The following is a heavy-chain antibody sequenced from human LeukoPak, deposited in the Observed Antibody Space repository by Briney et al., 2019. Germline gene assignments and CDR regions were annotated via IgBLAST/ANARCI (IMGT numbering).Heavy chain of an antibody. CDR1: GFTFSSYA. CDR3: ARDLGIAVAGTAFDI. V-gene: IGHV3-23*01. CDR2: ISGSGGST. D-gene: IGHD6-19*01. J-gene: IGHJ3*02. Sequence: PGGSLRLSCAASGFTFSSYAMSWVRQAPGKGLEWVSAISGSGGSTYYADSVKGRFTISRDNSKNTLYLQMNSLRAEDTAVYYCARDLGIAVAGTAFDIWGQGTMVTVSS.